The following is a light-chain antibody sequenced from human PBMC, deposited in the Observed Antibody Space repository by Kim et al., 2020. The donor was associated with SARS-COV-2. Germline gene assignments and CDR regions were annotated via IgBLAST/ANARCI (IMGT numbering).Light chain of an antibody. Sequence: GLAKTVSCTGHRGSVGGYNYVAWYQQQAREAPKLMNYDVSNRPSGVSNLFCGSKCGNTASLTISAHQAEDEADYYCSSYTSSSTLVFGGGTQLTVL. J-gene: IGLJ2*01. CDR3: SSYTSSSTLV. CDR1: RGSVGGYNY. CDR2: DVS. V-gene: IGLV2-14*03.